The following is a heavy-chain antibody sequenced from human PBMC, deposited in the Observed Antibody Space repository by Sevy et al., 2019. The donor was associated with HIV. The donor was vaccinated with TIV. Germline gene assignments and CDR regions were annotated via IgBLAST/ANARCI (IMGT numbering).Heavy chain of an antibody. CDR2: IYSGGSR. D-gene: IGHD3-22*01. J-gene: IGHJ6*02. CDR3: ASDGRAGRYYASSGYLPYYYYGTDV. Sequence: GGSLRLSCAASGFTVSSNYMSWVRQVPGKGLEWVSVIYSGGSRYYANSVKDRFNISRDNSKNTLYLQMNSLRAEVTAVYYCASDGRAGRYYASSGYLPYYYYGTDVWGQGTTVTVSS. V-gene: IGHV3-53*01. CDR1: GFTVSSNY.